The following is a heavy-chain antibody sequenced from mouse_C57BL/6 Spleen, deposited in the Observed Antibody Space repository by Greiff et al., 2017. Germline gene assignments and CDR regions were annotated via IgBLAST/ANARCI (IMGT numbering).Heavy chain of an antibody. V-gene: IGHV5-16*01. CDR3: ARGLRYYFAV. J-gene: IGHJ1*03. D-gene: IGHD1-1*01. Sequence: EVQVVESEGGLVQPGSSMKLSCTASGFTFSDYYMAWVRQVPEKGLEWVANINYDGSSTYYLDSLKSRFIISRDNAKNILYLQMSSLKSEDTATCYCARGLRYYFAVWGTGATVTVSS. CDR1: GFTFSDYY. CDR2: INYDGSST.